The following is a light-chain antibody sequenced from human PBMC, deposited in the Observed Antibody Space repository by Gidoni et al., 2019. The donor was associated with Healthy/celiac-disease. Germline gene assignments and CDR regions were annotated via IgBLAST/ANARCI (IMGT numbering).Light chain of an antibody. CDR3: QQSYSTPCT. J-gene: IGKJ1*01. V-gene: IGKV1-39*01. CDR1: QSISSY. CDR2: AAS. Sequence: IQRTESPSSLSASGGDRDTITSRASQSISSYLTWYQQKPGKAPKLLIYAASSLQSGVPSRFSGSGSGTDFTLTISSLQPEDFATYYCQQSYSTPCTFGQGTKVEIK.